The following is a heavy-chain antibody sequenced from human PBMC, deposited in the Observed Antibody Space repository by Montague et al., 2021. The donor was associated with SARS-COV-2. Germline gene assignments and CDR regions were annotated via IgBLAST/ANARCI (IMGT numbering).Heavy chain of an antibody. Sequence: SETLSLTCAISGGSASGYYWAWIRQPPGKGLEWIGYMYYTGTSNYNPSLKSRVSMSIDTSKNHFSLNLTSVAAAVTGVYYCARGLGYTSMFRFFDYWGHGAQVTVSS. V-gene: IGHV4-59*02. CDR1: GGSASGYY. D-gene: IGHD2-2*02. J-gene: IGHJ4*01. CDR2: MYYTGTS. CDR3: ARGLGYTSMFRFFDY.